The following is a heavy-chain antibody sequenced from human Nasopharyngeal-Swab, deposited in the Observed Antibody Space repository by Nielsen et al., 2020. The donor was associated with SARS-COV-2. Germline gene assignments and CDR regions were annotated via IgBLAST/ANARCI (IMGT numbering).Heavy chain of an antibody. CDR2: ISYDGSNK. Sequence: GESLKISCAASGFTFSSYGMHWVRQAPGKGLEWVAVISYDGSNKYYADSVKGRFTISRDNSKNTLYLQMNSLRAEDTAVYYCARDLSFGEIFDYWGQGTLVTVSS. CDR1: GFTFSSYG. CDR3: ARDLSFGEIFDY. J-gene: IGHJ4*02. V-gene: IGHV3-30*19. D-gene: IGHD3-10*01.